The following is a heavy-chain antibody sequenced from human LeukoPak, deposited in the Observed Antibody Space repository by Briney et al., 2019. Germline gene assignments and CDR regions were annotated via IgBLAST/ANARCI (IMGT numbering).Heavy chain of an antibody. J-gene: IGHJ6*02. Sequence: GGSLRLSCAASGFTFGSYGMHWVRQAPGKGLEGGAVIWYDGSNKYYADSVKGRFTISRDNSKNTLYLQMNSLRAEDTAVYYCAREQQLVPTRPEAGSDGLYGMDVWGQGTTVTVSS. V-gene: IGHV3-33*01. CDR2: IWYDGSNK. CDR1: GFTFGSYG. CDR3: AREQQLVPTRPEAGSDGLYGMDV. D-gene: IGHD6-13*01.